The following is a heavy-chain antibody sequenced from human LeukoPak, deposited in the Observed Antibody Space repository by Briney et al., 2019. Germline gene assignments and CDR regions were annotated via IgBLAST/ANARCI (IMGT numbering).Heavy chain of an antibody. J-gene: IGHJ5*02. CDR2: ISAYNGNT. D-gene: IGHD1-26*01. V-gene: IGHV1-18*01. Sequence: ASVKVSCKASGYTFTSYGISWVRQAPGQGLEWMGWISAYNGNTNYAQKLQGRVTMTTDTSTSTAYMELSSLRSEDTAVYYCAREYSGSYGEGFDPWGQGTLVTVSS. CDR1: GYTFTSYG. CDR3: AREYSGSYGEGFDP.